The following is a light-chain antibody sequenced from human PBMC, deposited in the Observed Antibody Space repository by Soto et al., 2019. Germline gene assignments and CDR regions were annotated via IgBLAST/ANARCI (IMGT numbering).Light chain of an antibody. CDR2: GAF. Sequence: DTVLPQSPGTLSLSPGQRATLSCSASQSVNRTDLAWYQQKPGQAPRLLIYGAFSRATGIPDRIRGGGSGTDFTLTISRLEPEDSEVYYCQQYCRSPTTFGQGTKVDIK. CDR3: QQYCRSPTT. V-gene: IGKV3-20*01. J-gene: IGKJ1*01. CDR1: QSVNRTD.